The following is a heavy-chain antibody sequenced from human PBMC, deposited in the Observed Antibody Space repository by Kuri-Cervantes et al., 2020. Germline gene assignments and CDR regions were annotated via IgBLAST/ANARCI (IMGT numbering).Heavy chain of an antibody. CDR2: ISGSGGST. J-gene: IGHJ2*01. D-gene: IGHD3-3*01. CDR3: AKAGSRITIFGVVPRPNWYFDL. CDR1: GFTFSSYA. Sequence: GESLKISCAASGFTFSSYAMSWVRQAPGKGLEWVSAISGSGGSTYYADSVKGRFTISRDNSKNTLYLQMNSLRAEDTAVYYCAKAGSRITIFGVVPRPNWYFDLWGRGTLVTVSS. V-gene: IGHV3-23*01.